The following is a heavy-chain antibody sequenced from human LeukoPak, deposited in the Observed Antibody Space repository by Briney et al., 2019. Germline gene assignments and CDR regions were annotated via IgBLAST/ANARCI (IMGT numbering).Heavy chain of an antibody. CDR2: ISAYNGNT. Sequence: GASVKVSCKASGDTFSSYGINWVRQAPGQGLEWMGWISAYNGNTDYAQKLQGRVTMTTDTSTSTAYMELRSLRSDDTAVYYCAREAVAGTGPRFDYWGQGTLVTVSS. CDR3: AREAVAGTGPRFDY. V-gene: IGHV1-18*01. D-gene: IGHD6-19*01. CDR1: GDTFSSYG. J-gene: IGHJ4*02.